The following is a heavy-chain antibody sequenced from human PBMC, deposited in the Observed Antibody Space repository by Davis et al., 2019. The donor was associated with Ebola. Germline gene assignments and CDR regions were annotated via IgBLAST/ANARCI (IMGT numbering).Heavy chain of an antibody. CDR3: ARDFDGGNYYFDY. V-gene: IGHV1-69*13. D-gene: IGHD3-9*01. CDR1: GGSFSSHP. CDR2: IIPIFDTP. Sequence: SVKVSCKTSGGSFSSHPISWVRQAPRQGPEWMGGIIPIFDTPHYAQKFQGRITITADASTSTAYMELSSLRSEDTATYFCARDFDGGNYYFDYWGPGTPVTVSS. J-gene: IGHJ4*02.